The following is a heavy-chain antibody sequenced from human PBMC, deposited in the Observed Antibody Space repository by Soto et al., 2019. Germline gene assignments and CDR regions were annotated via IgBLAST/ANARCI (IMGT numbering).Heavy chain of an antibody. Sequence: QVQLVQSGAEVKKPGASVKVSCKASGYTFPSYGISWVRQAPGQGLAWMGWISAYNGNTNSAQKLQGRVTMTTDTSTSTAYMELRSLRSDDTAVYCCARDLAGYCSGGSCYSGAFDIWGQGTMVTDSS. J-gene: IGHJ3*02. V-gene: IGHV1-18*01. D-gene: IGHD2-15*01. CDR2: ISAYNGNT. CDR1: GYTFPSYG. CDR3: ARDLAGYCSGGSCYSGAFDI.